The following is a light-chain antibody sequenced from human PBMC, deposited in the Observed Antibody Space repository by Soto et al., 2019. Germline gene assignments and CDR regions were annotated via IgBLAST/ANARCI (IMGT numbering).Light chain of an antibody. CDR1: QSISSNY. CDR2: GAS. V-gene: IGKV3-20*01. J-gene: IGKJ1*01. Sequence: EIVLTQSPGTLSLSPGERATLSCRASQSISSNYLAWYQQRHGQAPRLLIYGASNMAAGTPDRFSGGGSGTDFTLTISRLEPEDFAVYYCHPYCDSPLTFVPGTKVE. CDR3: HPYCDSPLT.